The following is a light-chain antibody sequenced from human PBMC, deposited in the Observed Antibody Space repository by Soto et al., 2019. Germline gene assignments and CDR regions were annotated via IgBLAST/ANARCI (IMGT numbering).Light chain of an antibody. CDR2: DAS. Sequence: IQMTQSPSSLSASVGDRVTITCQASQDIAKNLNWYQQKPGKAPKLLIYDASSLQTGVPSRFTGSGSATHFTFTISSLQSEDIATYYCQQYDNLLPITFGQGTRLEIK. V-gene: IGKV1-33*01. CDR3: QQYDNLLPIT. J-gene: IGKJ5*01. CDR1: QDIAKN.